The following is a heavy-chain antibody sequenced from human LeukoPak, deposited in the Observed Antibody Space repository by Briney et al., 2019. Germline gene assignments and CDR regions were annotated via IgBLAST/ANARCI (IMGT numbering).Heavy chain of an antibody. CDR3: ARGPRRLYTTSSDYENS. D-gene: IGHD3-22*01. CDR1: GYTFTSYD. Sequence: ASVKVSCKASGYTFTSYDINWVRQATGQGLEWMGWMNPDSGDTGYAQKFQGRVSITRDTSINTAYMELSSLRSEDTAVYYCARGPRRLYTTSSDYENSWGQGTLVTVSA. V-gene: IGHV1-8*01. J-gene: IGHJ4*02. CDR2: MNPDSGDT.